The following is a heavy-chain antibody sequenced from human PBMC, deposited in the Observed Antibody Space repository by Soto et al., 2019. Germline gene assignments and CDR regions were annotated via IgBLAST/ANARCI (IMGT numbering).Heavy chain of an antibody. CDR1: GGTFSSYT. CDR2: IIPILGIA. D-gene: IGHD1-1*01. Sequence: ASVKVSCKASGGTFSSYTISWVRQAPGQGLEWMGRIIPILGIANYAQKFQGRVTITADKSTSTAYMELSSLRSEDTAVYYCASLEEREGTTIDYWGQGTLVTVSS. J-gene: IGHJ4*02. CDR3: ASLEEREGTTIDY. V-gene: IGHV1-69*02.